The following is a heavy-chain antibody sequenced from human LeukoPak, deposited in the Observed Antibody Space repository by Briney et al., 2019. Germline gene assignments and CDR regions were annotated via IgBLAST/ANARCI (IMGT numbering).Heavy chain of an antibody. CDR1: GYPISSGYY. Sequence: PSETLSLTCAVSGYPISSGYYWGWIRQPPGKGLEWIGSIYHSGSTYYNPSLKSRVTISVDTSKNQFSLKLSSVTAADTAVYYCARHQKQWLVHRDNWFDPWGQGTLVTVSS. CDR3: ARHQKQWLVHRDNWFDP. D-gene: IGHD6-19*01. J-gene: IGHJ5*02. V-gene: IGHV4-38-2*01. CDR2: IYHSGST.